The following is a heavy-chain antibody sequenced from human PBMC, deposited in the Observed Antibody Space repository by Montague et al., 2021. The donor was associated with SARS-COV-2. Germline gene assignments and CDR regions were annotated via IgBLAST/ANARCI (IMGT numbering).Heavy chain of an antibody. CDR3: ARGTRYNWFGP. CDR1: GDSISSHF. Sequence: SETLSLTCTVSGDSISSHFWSWIRQPPGRGLEWIGYIYYRGSTNYNPSPKSHVTISVDTSKNQFSLNLTSVTAADTAVYYCARGTRYNWFGPWGPGTLVSVSS. D-gene: IGHD3/OR15-3a*01. J-gene: IGHJ5*02. V-gene: IGHV4-59*11. CDR2: IYYRGST.